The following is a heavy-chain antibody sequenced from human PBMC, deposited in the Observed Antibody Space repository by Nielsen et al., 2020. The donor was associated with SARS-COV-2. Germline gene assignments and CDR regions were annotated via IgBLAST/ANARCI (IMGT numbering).Heavy chain of an antibody. CDR1: GFTFSSYS. CDR2: ISSSSSYI. Sequence: GGSLRLSCVASGFTFSSYSMNWVRQAPGKGLEWVSSISSSSSYIYYADSVKGRFTISRDNSKNTLYLQMNSLRAEDTAVYYCARDFSPDFSLDVWGQGTTVTVSS. CDR3: ARDFSPDFSLDV. D-gene: IGHD3/OR15-3a*01. J-gene: IGHJ6*02. V-gene: IGHV3-21*01.